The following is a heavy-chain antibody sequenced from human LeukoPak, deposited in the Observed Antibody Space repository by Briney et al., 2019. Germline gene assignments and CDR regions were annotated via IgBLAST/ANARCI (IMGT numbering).Heavy chain of an antibody. CDR3: ARGQRGFGTIKWFDP. J-gene: IGHJ5*02. V-gene: IGHV4-34*01. CDR2: INHRASN. D-gene: IGHD2-8*01. Sequence: SEPLSHPCAVYGGSLSGYYGRWIRQPPGKGVEWSGEINHRASNNNNPALKRRVTTSVDTSNNQFSLKLSSVTAAYMAVYYCARGQRGFGTIKWFDPWGQGTLVTVS. CDR1: GGSLSGYY.